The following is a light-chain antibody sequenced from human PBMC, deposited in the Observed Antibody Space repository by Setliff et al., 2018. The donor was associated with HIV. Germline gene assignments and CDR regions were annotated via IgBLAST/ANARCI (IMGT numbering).Light chain of an antibody. CDR2: EVS. J-gene: IGLJ1*01. CDR3: SSYTRISTLL. CDR1: RSDVGAYNY. V-gene: IGLV2-14*01. Sequence: QSALAQPASVSGSPGQSITISCTGTRSDVGAYNYVSWYQQHPGKAPKLMIYEVSNRPSGVSNRFSGSKSGNTASLTISGLQAEDEADYYCSSYTRISTLLFGTGTKVTVL.